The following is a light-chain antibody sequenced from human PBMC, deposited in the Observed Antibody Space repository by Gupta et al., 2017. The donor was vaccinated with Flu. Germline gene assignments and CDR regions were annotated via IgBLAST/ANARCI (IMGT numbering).Light chain of an antibody. CDR1: QSISSW. Sequence: GDRVTITCRASQSISSWLAWYQQKPGKAPKLLIYKASSLESGVPSRFSGSGSGTEFTLTISSLQPDDLAAYYCQQYEAYPLTFGGGTKVEIK. V-gene: IGKV1-5*03. J-gene: IGKJ4*01. CDR2: KAS. CDR3: QQYEAYPLT.